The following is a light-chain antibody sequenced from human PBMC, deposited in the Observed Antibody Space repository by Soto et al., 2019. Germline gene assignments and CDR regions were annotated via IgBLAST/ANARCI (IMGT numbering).Light chain of an antibody. V-gene: IGLV2-8*01. CDR2: EVS. CDR3: SSYAGSNHYV. Sequence: QSALTQPNSASGSPGQSVTISCTGTSSDVGGYNYVSWYQQHPGKAPKLMIYEVSKRPSGVPDRFAGSKSGNTASLTVSGLQAEDEADYYCSSYAGSNHYVFGTGTKLTVL. J-gene: IGLJ1*01. CDR1: SSDVGGYNY.